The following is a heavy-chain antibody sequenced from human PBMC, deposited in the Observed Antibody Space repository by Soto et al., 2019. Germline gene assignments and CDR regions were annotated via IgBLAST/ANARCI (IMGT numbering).Heavy chain of an antibody. CDR3: ISTLGARFDC. V-gene: IGHV1-18*01. J-gene: IGHJ4*02. CDR1: GYTFTSYG. CDR2: ISAYNGNT. D-gene: IGHD3-3*02. Sequence: SGKVCCKASGYTFTSYGISWVRQAPGQGLEWMGWISAYNGNTNYAQKLQGRVTMTRDTSTSTVYMEVSSLRSDDTAVYYCISTLGARFDCWGKGTLVTVSS.